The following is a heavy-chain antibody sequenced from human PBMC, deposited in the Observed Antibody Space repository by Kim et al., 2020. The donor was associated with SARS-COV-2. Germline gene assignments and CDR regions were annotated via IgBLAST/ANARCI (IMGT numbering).Heavy chain of an antibody. J-gene: IGHJ6*01. D-gene: IGHD6-13*01. CDR2: INHSGST. CDR3: ARGLKAAAGTSPYYYYYG. CDR1: GGSFSGYY. V-gene: IGHV4-34*01. Sequence: SETLSLTCAVYGGSFSGYYWSWIRQPPGKGLEWIGEINHSGSTNYNPSLKSRVTISVDTSKNQFSLKLSSVTAADTAVYYCARGLKAAAGTSPYYYYYG.